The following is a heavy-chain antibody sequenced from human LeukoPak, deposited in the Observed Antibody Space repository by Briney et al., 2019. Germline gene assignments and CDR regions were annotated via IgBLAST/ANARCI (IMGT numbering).Heavy chain of an antibody. V-gene: IGHV3-64*01. J-gene: IGHJ4*02. D-gene: IGHD3-9*01. CDR2: ISSNGGST. Sequence: GALRPSCAASGFTFSSYAMHWVRQAPGKGLVYVSAISSNGGSTYYANSVKGRFTISRDNSKNTLYLQMGSLRAEDMAVYYCARDAEKYDILTGYHPLDYWGQGTLVTVSS. CDR1: GFTFSSYA. CDR3: ARDAEKYDILTGYHPLDY.